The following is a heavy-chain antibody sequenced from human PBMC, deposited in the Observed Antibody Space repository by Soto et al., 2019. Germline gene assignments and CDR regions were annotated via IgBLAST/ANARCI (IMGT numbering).Heavy chain of an antibody. CDR2: IYYSGST. CDR3: ARDRSPYYYDSSAGFNWFDP. V-gene: IGHV4-31*03. Sequence: QVQLQESGPGLVKPSQTLSLTCTVSGGSISSGGYYWSWIRQHPGKGLEWIGYIYYSGSTYYNPSLKSRVTISVHASKNQFSLTLSSVTAADTAVYYCARDRSPYYYDSSAGFNWFDPWGQGTLVNVSS. CDR1: GGSISSGGYY. D-gene: IGHD3-22*01. J-gene: IGHJ5*02.